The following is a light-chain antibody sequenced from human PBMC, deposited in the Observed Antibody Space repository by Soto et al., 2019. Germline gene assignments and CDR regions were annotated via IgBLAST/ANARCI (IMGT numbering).Light chain of an antibody. J-gene: IGKJ5*01. CDR1: QSISSY. CDR3: QQANSFPIT. Sequence: DSQMTQSPSSLSASVGDRVTITCRASQSISSYSNWYHQKPGKAPKLLIYAASSLQSGVPSRFSGSGSGTDFTLTISSLQPEDFATYYCQQANSFPITCGQGTRM. V-gene: IGKV1-39*01. CDR2: AAS.